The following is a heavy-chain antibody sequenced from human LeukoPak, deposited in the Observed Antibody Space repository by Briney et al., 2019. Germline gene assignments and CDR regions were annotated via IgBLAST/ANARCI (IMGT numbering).Heavy chain of an antibody. CDR3: ATITTVTTAPAYYFDY. CDR2: FDPEDGET. D-gene: IGHD4-17*01. CDR1: GYTLTELS. Sequence: ASVKVSFKVSGYTLTELSMHWVRQAPGKGLEWMGGFDPEDGETIYAQKFQGRVTMTEDTSTDTAYMELSSLRSEDTAVYYCATITTVTTAPAYYFDYWGQGTLVTVSS. J-gene: IGHJ4*02. V-gene: IGHV1-24*01.